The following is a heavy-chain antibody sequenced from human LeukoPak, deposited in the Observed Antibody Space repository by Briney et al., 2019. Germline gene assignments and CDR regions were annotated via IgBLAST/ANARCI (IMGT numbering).Heavy chain of an antibody. CDR1: GFTFSSYS. V-gene: IGHV3-21*04. CDR2: ISSSSSYI. Sequence: GGSLRLSCAASGFTFSSYSMNWVRQAPGKGLEWVSSISSSSSYIYYADSVKGRFTISRDNAKNSLYLQMNSLRAEDTALYYCAKSGSYSDDAVDIWGQGTMVTVSS. CDR3: AKSGSYSDDAVDI. J-gene: IGHJ3*02. D-gene: IGHD1-26*01.